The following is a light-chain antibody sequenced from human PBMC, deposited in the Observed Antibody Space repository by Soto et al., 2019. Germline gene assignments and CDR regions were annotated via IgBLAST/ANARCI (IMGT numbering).Light chain of an antibody. V-gene: IGLV1-44*01. J-gene: IGLJ1*01. Sequence: QSVLTQPPSSSGTPGQRVTISCSGSSSNIGSNTVSWYQQLPGTAPKLLIYSNNQRPSGVPDRFSCSKSGTSASLAISELQSEDEADYYCAAWDDSLNGAYVFGTGTKVTVL. CDR1: SSNIGSNT. CDR3: AAWDDSLNGAYV. CDR2: SNN.